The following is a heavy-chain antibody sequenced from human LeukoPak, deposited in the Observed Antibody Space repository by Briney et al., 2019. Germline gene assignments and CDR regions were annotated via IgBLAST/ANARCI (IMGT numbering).Heavy chain of an antibody. CDR3: ARAVAVAVMDY. Sequence: GGSLRLSCAASGFTFSSYWMSWVRQAPGKGLEWVANIKQDGSEKYYVDSVKARFTISRDNAKNSLYLQMNSLRAEDTAVYYCARAVAVAVMDYLGQGTLVTVSS. V-gene: IGHV3-7*01. CDR2: IKQDGSEK. J-gene: IGHJ4*02. CDR1: GFTFSSYW. D-gene: IGHD6-19*01.